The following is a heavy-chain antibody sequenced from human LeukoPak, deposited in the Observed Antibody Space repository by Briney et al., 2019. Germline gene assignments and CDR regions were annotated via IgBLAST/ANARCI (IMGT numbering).Heavy chain of an antibody. D-gene: IGHD1-26*01. Sequence: GGSLRLSCAASGFIFSSYWMHWVRRAPGKGLVWVSRINSDGSITSYADSVKGRFTISRDNAKSTLYLQMNSLRAEDTAVYYSARWKGASRNYEYWGQGTLVTVSS. CDR1: GFIFSSYW. J-gene: IGHJ4*02. CDR2: INSDGSIT. V-gene: IGHV3-74*01. CDR3: ARWKGASRNYEY.